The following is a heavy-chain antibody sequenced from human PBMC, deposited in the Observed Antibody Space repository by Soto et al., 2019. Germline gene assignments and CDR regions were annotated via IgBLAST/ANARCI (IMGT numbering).Heavy chain of an antibody. D-gene: IGHD3-10*01. CDR2: MNPNSGNT. J-gene: IGHJ4*02. Sequence: QVQLVQSGAEVKKPGASVKVSCKASGYTFTSYDINWVRQGTGQGLEWMGLMNPNSGNTGYAQKFQGRVTMTRNTSINTAYMELNSLTSEDTAVYYCARRGVRDYWGQGTLVTVSS. CDR3: ARRGVRDY. V-gene: IGHV1-8*01. CDR1: GYTFTSYD.